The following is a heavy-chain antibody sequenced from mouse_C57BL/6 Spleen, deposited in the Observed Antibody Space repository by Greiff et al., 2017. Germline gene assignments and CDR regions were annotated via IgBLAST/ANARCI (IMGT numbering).Heavy chain of an antibody. Sequence: VKLQESGPELVKPGASVKISCKASGYAFSSSWMNWVKQRPGKGLEWIGRIYPGDGDTNYNGKFKGKATLTADKSSSTAYMQLSSLTSEDSAVYFCATLDSSGLAWFAYWGQGTLVTVSA. D-gene: IGHD3-2*02. CDR1: GYAFSSSW. CDR2: IYPGDGDT. V-gene: IGHV1-82*01. CDR3: ATLDSSGLAWFAY. J-gene: IGHJ3*01.